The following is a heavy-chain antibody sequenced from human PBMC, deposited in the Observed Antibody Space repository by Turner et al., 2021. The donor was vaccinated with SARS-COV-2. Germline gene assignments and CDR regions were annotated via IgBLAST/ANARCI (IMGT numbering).Heavy chain of an antibody. J-gene: IGHJ4*02. Sequence: EVQLVESGGDLVKPGGSLRLSCAASGFTFANAWMSWVRQAPGKGLEWVGYMARNTDGGATYYAAPVKGRFTISRDDSKTTLFLQMTSLKAEDTAVYYCVGAFLGNWGQGTLVTVSS. CDR2: MARNTDGGAT. D-gene: IGHD3-16*01. V-gene: IGHV3-15*04. CDR1: GFTFANAW. CDR3: VGAFLGN.